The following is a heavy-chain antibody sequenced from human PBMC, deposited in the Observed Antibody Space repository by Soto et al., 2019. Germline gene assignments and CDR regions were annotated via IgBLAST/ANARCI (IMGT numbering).Heavy chain of an antibody. V-gene: IGHV4-30-2*06. CDR2: TYQSGSA. CDR3: ARDYYGMDV. J-gene: IGHJ6*02. Sequence: SETLYLTCTVSGGSISSGGYSWTWIRQSPGKGLEWIGYTYQSGSAYYNPSLKSRVTISVDRSKNQFSLNLTSVTAADTAVYYCARDYYGMDVWGQGTTVTVSS. CDR1: GGSISSGGYS.